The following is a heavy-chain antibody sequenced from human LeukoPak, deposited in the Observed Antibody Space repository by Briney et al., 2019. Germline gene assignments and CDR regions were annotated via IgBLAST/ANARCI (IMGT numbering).Heavy chain of an antibody. CDR3: ARGDGGGPRDY. D-gene: IGHD3-16*01. Sequence: LPGGSLRLSCAASGFTVSSNYMTWVRQAPGKGLEWVSVIYSGGGTYYADSVKGRFTISRDNFKNTLYLQMNSLRAEDTAVYYCARGDGGGPRDYWGQGTLVTVSS. V-gene: IGHV3-53*01. J-gene: IGHJ4*02. CDR1: GFTVSSNY. CDR2: IYSGGGT.